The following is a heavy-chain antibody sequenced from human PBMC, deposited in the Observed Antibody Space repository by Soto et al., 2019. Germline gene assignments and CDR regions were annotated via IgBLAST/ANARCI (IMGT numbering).Heavy chain of an antibody. V-gene: IGHV6-1*01. CDR3: ARGVAGSGFDL. Sequence: SQTLSLTCDISGDSVSSNTAAWNWIRSSPSRGLEWLGRTYYRSNWRHDYAVSVKSRITVNPDTSKNHFSLQLNPVTPDDTAVYYCARGVAGSGFDLWGQGTLVTVSS. CDR1: GDSVSSNTAA. J-gene: IGHJ4*02. D-gene: IGHD6-19*01. CDR2: TYYRSNWRH.